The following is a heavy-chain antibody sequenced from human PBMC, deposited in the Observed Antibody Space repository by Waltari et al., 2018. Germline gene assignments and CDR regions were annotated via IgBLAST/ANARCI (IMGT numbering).Heavy chain of an antibody. Sequence: QLVDSGGGLVKPGGSLRLSCAASGFIFSSYSMHWVRKAPGKGLKWSSSSINSGSFVDYGDSVKGRFTISRDNAKNSLSLQMNNLRVEDTAVYYCTRGVRLEAAWVSYNWFDTWGQGTLVTVSS. J-gene: IGHJ5*02. CDR2: SINSGSFV. CDR3: TRGVRLEAAWVSYNWFDT. V-gene: IGHV3-21*01. D-gene: IGHD3-16*01. CDR1: GFIFSSYS.